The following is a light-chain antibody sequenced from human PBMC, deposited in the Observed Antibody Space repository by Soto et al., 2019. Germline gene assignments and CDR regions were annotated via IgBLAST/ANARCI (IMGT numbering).Light chain of an antibody. Sequence: QSVLTQPASVSGSPGQSITISCTGTSSDVGGYNYVSWYQQHPGKAPKLMIYDVSKRPSGVPDRFSGSKSGNTASLTVSGLQAEDEADYYCSSYAGSNNVVFGGGTQLTVL. CDR1: SSDVGGYNY. V-gene: IGLV2-8*01. CDR3: SSYAGSNNVV. CDR2: DVS. J-gene: IGLJ2*01.